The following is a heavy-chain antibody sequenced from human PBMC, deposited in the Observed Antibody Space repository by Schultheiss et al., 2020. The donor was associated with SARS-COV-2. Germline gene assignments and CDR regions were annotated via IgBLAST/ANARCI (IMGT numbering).Heavy chain of an antibody. CDR2: IYHSGST. V-gene: IGHV4-38-2*01. CDR3: ARGIQLWAYYYYGMDV. J-gene: IGHJ6*02. CDR1: GYSISSGYH. D-gene: IGHD5-18*01. Sequence: GSLRLSCAVSGYSISSGYHWGWIRQPPGKGLEWIGSIYHSGSTYYNPSLKSRVTISVDTSKNQFSLKLSSVTAADTAVYYCARGIQLWAYYYYGMDVWGQGTTVTVSS.